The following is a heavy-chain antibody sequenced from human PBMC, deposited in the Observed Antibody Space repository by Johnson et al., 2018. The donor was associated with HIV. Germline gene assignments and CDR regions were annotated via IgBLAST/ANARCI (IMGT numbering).Heavy chain of an antibody. V-gene: IGHV3-74*01. CDR1: GFTFSSYW. J-gene: IGHJ3*02. Sequence: VQLVESGGGLVQPGGSLRLSCAASGFTFSSYWMHWVRQVPGKGLVWVSRINTDGSSTSYADSVKGRFTISRDNAKNTLYLQMNSLRSEDTAVYYCARGDTMIVVVDNAFDIWGQGTMVTVSS. D-gene: IGHD3-22*01. CDR2: INTDGSST. CDR3: ARGDTMIVVVDNAFDI.